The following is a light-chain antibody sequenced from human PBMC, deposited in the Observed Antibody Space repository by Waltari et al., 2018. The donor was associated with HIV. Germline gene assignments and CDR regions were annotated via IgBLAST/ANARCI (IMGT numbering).Light chain of an antibody. CDR1: RSNIGANTY. CDR2: DVT. V-gene: IGLV2-23*02. Sequence: QSALTQPASVSGSPGQSITISCTGTRSNIGANTYVPWYQHHPGKAPKLIIYDVTKRPSGVSNRFSGSKSGNTASLTISGLQAEDEADYHCCSYAGSESSEVFGGGTKLTVL. CDR3: CSYAGSESSEV. J-gene: IGLJ2*01.